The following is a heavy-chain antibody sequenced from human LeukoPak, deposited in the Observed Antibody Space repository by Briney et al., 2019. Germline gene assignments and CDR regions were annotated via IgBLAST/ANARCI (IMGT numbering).Heavy chain of an antibody. D-gene: IGHD3-10*01. V-gene: IGHV3-21*01. CDR2: ISSSSDYI. Sequence: GGSLRLSCAASGFTLITYSMNWVRQAPGKGLEWVSSISSSSDYIYYADSVKGRFTISRDNARNSLYLQMNSLRAEDTAVYYCARDGVSMVRGVRVLDYYNYYMDVWGKGTTVTISS. CDR3: ARDGVSMVRGVRVLDYYNYYMDV. CDR1: GFTLITYS. J-gene: IGHJ6*03.